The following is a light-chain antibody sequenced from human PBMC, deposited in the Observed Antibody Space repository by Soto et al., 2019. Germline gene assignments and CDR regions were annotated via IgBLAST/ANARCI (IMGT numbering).Light chain of an antibody. J-gene: IGLJ2*01. CDR1: GSNIGAGYD. V-gene: IGLV1-40*01. CDR2: TNI. Sequence: QPVLTQPPSVSGAPGQRVTISCTGSGSNIGAGYDVHWYQQLPGTAPKLIIYTNINRPSGVPGRFSASKSGASASLAITGLQAEDEADYYCQSYDSRVSGSVFGGGTKLTVL. CDR3: QSYDSRVSGSV.